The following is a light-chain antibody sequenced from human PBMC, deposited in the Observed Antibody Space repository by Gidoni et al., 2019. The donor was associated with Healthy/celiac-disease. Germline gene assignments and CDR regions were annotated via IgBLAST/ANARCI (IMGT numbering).Light chain of an antibody. Sequence: EIVLTQSPGTLSLSPGERATLSCSASQSVSSSYLAWYQQKPGHAPRLLSYGASSRATGIPDRFSGSGSGTYFTLSISSLEPEDFAVYYCQQYGSSPPLTFGGVTKVEIK. CDR1: QSVSSSY. V-gene: IGKV3-20*01. J-gene: IGKJ4*01. CDR2: GAS. CDR3: QQYGSSPPLT.